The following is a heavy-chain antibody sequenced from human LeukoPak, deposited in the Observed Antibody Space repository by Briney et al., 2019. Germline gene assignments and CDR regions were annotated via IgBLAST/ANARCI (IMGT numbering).Heavy chain of an antibody. D-gene: IGHD6-6*01. CDR3: ARGVGEYSSSPHAY. CDR2: IWHDGNNK. Sequence: PGGSLRLSCAASGFTFTNYGMHWVRQAPGKGLEWVAVIWHDGNNKFYADSVKGRFTISRDNSKNTLYLQMNSLRSEDTALYYCARGVGEYSSSPHAYWGQGTLVTVSS. CDR1: GFTFTNYG. J-gene: IGHJ4*02. V-gene: IGHV3-33*01.